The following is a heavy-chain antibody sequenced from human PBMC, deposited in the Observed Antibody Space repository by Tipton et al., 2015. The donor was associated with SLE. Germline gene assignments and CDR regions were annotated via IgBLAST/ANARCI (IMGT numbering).Heavy chain of an antibody. CDR2: IFYSGSI. D-gene: IGHD3-16*01. J-gene: IGHJ3*01. Sequence: TLSLTCTVSGVSISSYYWSWIRQPPGKGLEWIGYIFYSGSISYNPSLKSRVIISVDTSKNELSLNLSSVTAADTAVYYCARGRFTGDAFDLWGQGTMATISS. CDR3: ARGRFTGDAFDL. V-gene: IGHV4-59*01. CDR1: GVSISSYY.